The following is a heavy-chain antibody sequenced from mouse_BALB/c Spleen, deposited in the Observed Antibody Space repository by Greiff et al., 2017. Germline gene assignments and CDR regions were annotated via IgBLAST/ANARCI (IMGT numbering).Heavy chain of an antibody. CDR3: AKHRYYGSSSYGYIDV. Sequence: QVQLKESGPGLVAPSQSLSITCTVSGFSLTDYGVSWIRQPPGKGLEWLGVIWGGGSTYYNSALKSRLSISTDNSKSQVFLKMNSLQTDDTAMYYCAKHRYYGSSSYGYIDVWGAGTTVTVSS. D-gene: IGHD1-1*01. J-gene: IGHJ1*01. CDR1: GFSLTDYG. CDR2: IWGGGST. V-gene: IGHV2-6-5*01.